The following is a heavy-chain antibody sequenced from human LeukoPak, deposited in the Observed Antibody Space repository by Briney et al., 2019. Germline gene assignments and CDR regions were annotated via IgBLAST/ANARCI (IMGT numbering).Heavy chain of an antibody. CDR2: ISGSGGST. J-gene: IGHJ4*02. D-gene: IGHD6-19*01. Sequence: GGSLRLSCAASGFTFSSYAMSWVRQAPGKGLEWVSAISGSGGSTYYADSVKGRFTTSRDNSKNTLYLQMNSLRAEDTAVYYCAKPPVAGMAGSFDYWGQGTLVTVSS. CDR1: GFTFSSYA. V-gene: IGHV3-23*01. CDR3: AKPPVAGMAGSFDY.